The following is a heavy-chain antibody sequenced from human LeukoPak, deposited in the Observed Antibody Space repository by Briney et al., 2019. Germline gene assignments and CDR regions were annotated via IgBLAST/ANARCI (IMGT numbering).Heavy chain of an antibody. CDR2: IYYSGST. Sequence: SETLSLTCTVSGGSISSSSYYWGWIRQPPGKGLEWIGSIYYSGSTYYNPSLKSRITISVDTSKNQFSLKLSSVTAADTAVYYCARSPHYDLWSGSWFDPWGQGTLVTVSS. V-gene: IGHV4-39*01. CDR1: GGSISSSSYY. D-gene: IGHD3-3*01. CDR3: ARSPHYDLWSGSWFDP. J-gene: IGHJ5*02.